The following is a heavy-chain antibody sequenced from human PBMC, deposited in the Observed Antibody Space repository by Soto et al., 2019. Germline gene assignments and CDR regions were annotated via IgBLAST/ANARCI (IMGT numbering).Heavy chain of an antibody. Sequence: EVQLVESGGGLVKPGGSLRLSCAASGFTFSSYSMNWVRQAPGKGLEWVSSISSSSSYIYYADSVKGRFTISRDNAKNSLYLQMNSLRAEDTAVYYWARGGGWYARDYFAYWGQGTLVTVSS. CDR2: ISSSSSYI. V-gene: IGHV3-21*01. CDR3: ARGGGWYARDYFAY. CDR1: GFTFSSYS. D-gene: IGHD6-19*01. J-gene: IGHJ4*02.